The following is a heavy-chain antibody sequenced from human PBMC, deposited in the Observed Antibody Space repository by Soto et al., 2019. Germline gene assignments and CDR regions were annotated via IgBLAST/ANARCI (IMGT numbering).Heavy chain of an antibody. CDR2: ISYSGST. CDR3: ARHVTYTYGLYGFDI. V-gene: IGHV4-59*08. CDR1: GGSVSSYS. D-gene: IGHD2-8*01. J-gene: IGHJ3*02. Sequence: SETLSLTCTVSGGSVSSYSWSWIRQPPGKGLEWIGNISYSGSTTYNPSLKSRVTISVDTSKNQFSLSLTSVTAADTAVYYCARHVTYTYGLYGFDIWSQGTMVTVSS.